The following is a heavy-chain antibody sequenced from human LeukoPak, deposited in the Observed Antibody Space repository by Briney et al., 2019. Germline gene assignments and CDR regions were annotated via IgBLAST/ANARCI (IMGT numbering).Heavy chain of an antibody. CDR3: ARAGDLRFLEWLSLDY. CDR1: GGTFSSYA. Sequence: SVRVSCKASGGTFSSYAISWVRQAPGQGLEWMGGIIPIFGTANYAQKFQGRVTITTDESTSTAYMELSSLRSEDTAVYYCARAGDLRFLEWLSLDYWGQGTLVTVSS. J-gene: IGHJ4*02. CDR2: IIPIFGTA. V-gene: IGHV1-69*05. D-gene: IGHD3-3*01.